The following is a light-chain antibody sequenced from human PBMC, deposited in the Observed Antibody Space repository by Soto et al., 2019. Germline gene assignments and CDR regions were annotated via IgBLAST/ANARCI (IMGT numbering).Light chain of an antibody. Sequence: QSALTQPPSASGTPGQRVTISCSGSSSNIGNNIVNWFQQLPGTAPKLLIYSPNQRPSGVPDRFSGSKSGTSASLAISGLQSDDEADYFCAAWDDSLNGVVFGGGTKLTVL. V-gene: IGLV1-44*01. CDR1: SSNIGNNI. CDR3: AAWDDSLNGVV. J-gene: IGLJ2*01. CDR2: SPN.